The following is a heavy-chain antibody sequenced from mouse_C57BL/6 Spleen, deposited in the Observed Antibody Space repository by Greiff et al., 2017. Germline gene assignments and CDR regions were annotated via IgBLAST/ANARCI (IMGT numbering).Heavy chain of an antibody. D-gene: IGHD2-5*01. V-gene: IGHV5-17*01. J-gene: IGHJ1*03. Sequence: EVKLMESGGGLVKPGGSLKLSCAASGFTFSDYGMHWVRQAPEKGLEWVAYISSGSSTIYYADTVKGRFTISRDNAKNTLFLQMTSLRSEDKAMDYCARGTTYSNYGYFDVWGTGTTVTVSS. CDR1: GFTFSDYG. CDR3: ARGTTYSNYGYFDV. CDR2: ISSGSSTI.